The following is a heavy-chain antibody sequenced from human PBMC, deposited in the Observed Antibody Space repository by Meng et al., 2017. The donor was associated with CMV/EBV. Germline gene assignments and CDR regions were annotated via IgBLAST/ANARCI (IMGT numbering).Heavy chain of an antibody. J-gene: IGHJ4*02. CDR3: AHLDTAKLHFDY. CDR2: IYWDDDK. D-gene: IGHD5-18*01. CDR1: GFSLSTSGVG. Sequence: QIPLKDSGPTLVKHTQTLTLTCTFSGFSLSTSGVGVGWIRQPPGKALEWLALIYWDDDKRYSPSLKSRLTITKDTSKNQVVLTMTNMDPVDTATYYCAHLDTAKLHFDYWGQGTLVTVSS. V-gene: IGHV2-5*02.